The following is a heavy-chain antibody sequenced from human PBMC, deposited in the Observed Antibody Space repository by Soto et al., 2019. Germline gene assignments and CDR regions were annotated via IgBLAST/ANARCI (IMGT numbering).Heavy chain of an antibody. Sequence: EVQLVESGGGLVQPGGSLRLSCAASGFTFSSYWMHWARQGPGKGLEWVSRINTDGSSTRYADSVKGRFTISRDNAKNTLYLQMNSMRAEDTAVYYCARDTSNALDYWGQGDLVTVSS. V-gene: IGHV3-74*01. D-gene: IGHD4-4*01. J-gene: IGHJ4*02. CDR1: GFTFSSYW. CDR3: ARDTSNALDY. CDR2: INTDGSST.